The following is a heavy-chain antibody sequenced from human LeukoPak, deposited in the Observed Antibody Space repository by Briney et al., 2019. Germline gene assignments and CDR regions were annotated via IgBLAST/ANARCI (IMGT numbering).Heavy chain of an antibody. CDR2: IYYNGST. J-gene: IGHJ4*02. CDR1: GGSISSYY. V-gene: IGHV4-59*01. CDR3: AREGSSGWYEGYFDY. D-gene: IGHD6-19*01. Sequence: SETLSLTCTVSGGSISSYYWSWIRQPPGKGLEWIGYIYYNGSTNYNPSLKSRVTISVDTSKNQFSLKLSSVTAADTAVYYCAREGSSGWYEGYFDYWGQGTLVTVSS.